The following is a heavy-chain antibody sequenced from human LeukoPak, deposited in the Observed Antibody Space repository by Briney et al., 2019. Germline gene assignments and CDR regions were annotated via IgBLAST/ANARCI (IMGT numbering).Heavy chain of an antibody. CDR3: ARVSGLERRT. Sequence: PGGSLRLSCAASGFTFSDHSMNWVRQAPGKGLEWLSYISGSSSLIYYADSVKGRFTVSRDNAKNSLFLQMNSLRDEDTAVYYCARVSGLERRTWGQGTLATVSS. CDR1: GFTFSDHS. J-gene: IGHJ5*02. D-gene: IGHD1-1*01. CDR2: ISGSSSLI. V-gene: IGHV3-48*02.